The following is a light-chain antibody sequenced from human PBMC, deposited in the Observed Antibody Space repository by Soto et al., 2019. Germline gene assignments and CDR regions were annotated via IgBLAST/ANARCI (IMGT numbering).Light chain of an antibody. J-gene: IGKJ2*01. V-gene: IGKV1-39*01. Sequence: DIQMTQSPSSLSASVGDRVTISCRTSQNIETYINWYQQKPGKAPKLLIYAASDLQGGVPSRFSGRGSGADFTLSITNLQPEDSAIYFCQQSYSSPYTFGQGTKLEI. CDR1: QNIETY. CDR3: QQSYSSPYT. CDR2: AAS.